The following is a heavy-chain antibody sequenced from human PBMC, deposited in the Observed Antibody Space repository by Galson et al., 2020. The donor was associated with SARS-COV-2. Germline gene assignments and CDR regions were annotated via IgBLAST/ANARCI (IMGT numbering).Heavy chain of an antibody. CDR3: ARQLRELLWFGEALNWFDP. J-gene: IGHJ5*02. CDR1: GGSISSSSYS. V-gene: IGHV4-39*01. CDR2: IYYSGST. D-gene: IGHD3-10*01. Sequence: SETLSLTCTVSGGSISSSSYSWGWIRQPPGKGLERIGSIYYSGSTYYNPSLKSRVTISVDTSKNQFSLKLSSVTAADTAVYYCARQLRELLWFGEALNWFDPWGQGTLVTVSS.